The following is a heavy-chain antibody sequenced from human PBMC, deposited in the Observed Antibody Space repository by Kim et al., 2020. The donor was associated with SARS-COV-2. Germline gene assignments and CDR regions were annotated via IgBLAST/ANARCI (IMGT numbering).Heavy chain of an antibody. Sequence: GGSLRLSCAASGFTFSSYGMHWVRQAPGKGLEWVAVISYDGSNKYYADSVKGRFTISRDNSKNMLYLQMNSLRAEDTAVYYCAKSYSRNPDYWGEGTLGT. CDR1: GFTFSSYG. CDR2: ISYDGSNK. CDR3: AKSYSRNPDY. D-gene: IGHD6-13*01. V-gene: IGHV3-30*18. J-gene: IGHJ4*02.